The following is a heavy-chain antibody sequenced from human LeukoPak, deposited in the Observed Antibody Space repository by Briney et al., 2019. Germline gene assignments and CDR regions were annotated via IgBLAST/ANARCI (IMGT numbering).Heavy chain of an antibody. CDR2: IKQDGSDK. CDR1: GFTFSTYW. J-gene: IGHJ4*02. D-gene: IGHD6-13*01. V-gene: IGHV3-7*01. Sequence: GGSLRLSCAASGFTFSTYWMSWVRQAPGKGLEWVANIKQDGSDKYYVDSVKGRFTISRDNAKNSLYLKMDSLRAEDTAVYYCTRAGAQHGKDYWGQGTLVTVSS. CDR3: TRAGAQHGKDY.